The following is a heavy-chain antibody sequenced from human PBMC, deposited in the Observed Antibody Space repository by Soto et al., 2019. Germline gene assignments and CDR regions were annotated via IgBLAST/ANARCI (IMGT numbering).Heavy chain of an antibody. CDR3: AKYSGTTGGLDP. CDR2: LHSGGST. D-gene: IGHD1-1*01. V-gene: IGHV3-53*01. J-gene: IGHJ5*02. Sequence: EVQLVESGGGLIQPGASQRLSCAASGLAVSSNLMSWVRQAPGKGLEWVSVLHSGGSTYYAESVKGRFTVSRDDSKNTFYLHMNSLRAEDTAVYYCAKYSGTTGGLDPWGQGTLVSVSS. CDR1: GLAVSSNL.